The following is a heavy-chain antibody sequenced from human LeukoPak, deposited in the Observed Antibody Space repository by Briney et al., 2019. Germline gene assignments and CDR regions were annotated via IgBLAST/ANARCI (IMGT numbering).Heavy chain of an antibody. V-gene: IGHV3-48*03. D-gene: IGHD1-14*01. CDR3: ARVRGRNSFDY. CDR1: GFTFTSYE. CDR2: ISSSGGRI. Sequence: GGSLRLSCAAPGFTFTSYEMNWVRQAPGKGLEWVSYISSSGGRIYYADSVKDRFTISRDNAKNSLYLQMNSLRAEDTALYYCARVRGRNSFDYWGQGTLVSVSS. J-gene: IGHJ4*02.